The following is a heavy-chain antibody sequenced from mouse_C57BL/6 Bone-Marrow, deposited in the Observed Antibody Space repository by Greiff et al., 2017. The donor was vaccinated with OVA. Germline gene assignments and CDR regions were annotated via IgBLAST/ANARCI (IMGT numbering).Heavy chain of an antibody. CDR3: AQLRPNYYAMDY. J-gene: IGHJ4*01. CDR2: IDPSDSYT. D-gene: IGHD3-2*02. V-gene: IGHV1-50*01. CDR1: VYTFTSYW. Sequence: QVQLQQPGAELVKPGASVKLSCKASVYTFTSYWMQWVKQRPGQGLEWIGEIDPSDSYTNYNQKFKGKATLTVDTYSSTAYLQLRSLSSEDSAVYDCAQLRPNYYAMDYWGQGTSVTVSS.